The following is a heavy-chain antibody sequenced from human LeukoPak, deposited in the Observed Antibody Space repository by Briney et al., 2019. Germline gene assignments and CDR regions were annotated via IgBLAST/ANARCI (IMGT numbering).Heavy chain of an antibody. J-gene: IGHJ6*03. Sequence: ASVKVSCKASGYTFTSYYMHWVRQAPGQGLEWMGWMNPNSGATNYAQKFQGRVTMTRDTSTSTAYMELSRLRSDDTAVYYCARGLYSSSWGTYYYYMDVWGKGTTVTVSS. CDR2: MNPNSGAT. CDR3: ARGLYSSSWGTYYYYMDV. CDR1: GYTFTSYY. V-gene: IGHV1-2*02. D-gene: IGHD6-13*01.